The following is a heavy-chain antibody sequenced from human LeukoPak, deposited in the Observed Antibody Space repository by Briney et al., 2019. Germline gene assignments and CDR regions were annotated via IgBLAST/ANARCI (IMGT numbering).Heavy chain of an antibody. CDR1: GGSISSFY. CDR3: ARVDIVVVPAARNYYYYMDV. D-gene: IGHD2-2*01. J-gene: IGHJ6*03. Sequence: PSETLSLTCTASGGSISSFYWSWIRQPPGKGLEWIGHISYSGTTNYNPSLKSRVTISVDTSKNQFSLKLSSVTAADTAVYYCARVDIVVVPAARNYYYYMDVWGKGTTVTVSS. CDR2: ISYSGTT. V-gene: IGHV4-59*01.